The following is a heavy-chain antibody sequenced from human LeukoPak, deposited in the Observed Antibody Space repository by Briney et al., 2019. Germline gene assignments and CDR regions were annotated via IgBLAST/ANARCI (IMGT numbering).Heavy chain of an antibody. CDR1: GYSISSGYY. J-gene: IGHJ5*02. V-gene: IGHV4-38-2*02. D-gene: IGHD2-2*01. CDR3: ARDRRPAAMWLAGSRNWFDP. CDR2: IYHSGST. Sequence: SETLSLTCTVSGYSISSGYYWGWIRQPPGRGLEWIGSIYHSGSTYYNPSLKSRVTISVDTSKNQFSLKLSSVTAADTAVYYCARDRRPAAMWLAGSRNWFDPWGQGTLVTVSS.